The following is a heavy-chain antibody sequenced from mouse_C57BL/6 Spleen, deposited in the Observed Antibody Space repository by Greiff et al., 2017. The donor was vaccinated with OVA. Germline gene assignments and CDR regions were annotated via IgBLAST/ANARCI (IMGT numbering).Heavy chain of an antibody. CDR1: GYTFTSYW. D-gene: IGHD1-1*01. J-gene: IGHJ2*01. CDR3: APYYYGSSYGY. V-gene: IGHV1-64*01. CDR2: IHPNSGST. Sequence: LQQPGAELVKPGASVKLSCKASGYTFTSYWMHWVKQRPGQGLEWIGMIHPNSGSTNYNEKFKSKATLTVDKSSSTAYMQLSSLTSEDSAVYYCAPYYYGSSYGYWGQGTTLTVSS.